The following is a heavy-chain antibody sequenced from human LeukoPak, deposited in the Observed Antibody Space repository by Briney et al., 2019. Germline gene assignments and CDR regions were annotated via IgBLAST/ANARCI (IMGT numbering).Heavy chain of an antibody. J-gene: IGHJ4*02. CDR1: GGSFSGYY. V-gene: IGHV4-34*01. CDR3: ARLRIMITFGGVIVTTYFDY. CDR2: INHSGST. Sequence: NPSETLSLTCAVYGGSFSGYYWSWIRQPPGKGLEWIGEINHSGSTNYNPSLKSRVTISVDTSKNQFSLKLSSVTAADTAVYYCARLRIMITFGGVIVTTYFDYWGQGTLVTVSS. D-gene: IGHD3-16*02.